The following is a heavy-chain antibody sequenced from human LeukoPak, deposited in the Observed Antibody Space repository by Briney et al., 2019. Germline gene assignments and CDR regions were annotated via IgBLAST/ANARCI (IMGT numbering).Heavy chain of an antibody. V-gene: IGHV3-23*05. Sequence: GGSLRLSCAASGFTFSSYAMNWVRLSAGKGLEWVSAITDNGNTTYYADSVKGRFTISRDNSKNTLYLQMNSLRAEDTAVYYCATLRLSDHFDYWGQGTLVTVSP. CDR3: ATLRLSDHFDY. CDR1: GFTFSSYA. D-gene: IGHD2-15*01. CDR2: ITDNGNTT. J-gene: IGHJ4*02.